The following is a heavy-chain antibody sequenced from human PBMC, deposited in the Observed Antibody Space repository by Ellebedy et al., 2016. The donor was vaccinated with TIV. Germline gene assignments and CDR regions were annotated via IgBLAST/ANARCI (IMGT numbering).Heavy chain of an antibody. V-gene: IGHV1-3*01. CDR3: ARRGPARWFDP. J-gene: IGHJ5*02. CDR2: INAGNGNT. Sequence: AASVKVSCKASGYTFTSYAMHWARQAPGQRLEWMGWINAGNGNTKYSQKFQGRVTITRDTSASTAYMELSSLRSEDTAVYYCARRGPARWFDPWGQGTLVTVSS. CDR1: GYTFTSYA. D-gene: IGHD3-10*01.